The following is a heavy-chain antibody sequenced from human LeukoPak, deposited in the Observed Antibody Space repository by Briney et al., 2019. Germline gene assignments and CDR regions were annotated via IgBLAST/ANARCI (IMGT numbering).Heavy chain of an antibody. V-gene: IGHV4-59*01. CDR3: ARGARYCSGGSCLDY. CDR2: IYYSGST. Sequence: SETLSLTCTVSGDSISSYYWSWIRQPPGKGLEWIGYIYYSGSTNYNPSLKSRLTISVDTSKDQVSLKLSSLTAAGTAVYYCARGARYCSGGSCLDYWGQGTLVTVSS. D-gene: IGHD2-15*01. CDR1: GDSISSYY. J-gene: IGHJ4*02.